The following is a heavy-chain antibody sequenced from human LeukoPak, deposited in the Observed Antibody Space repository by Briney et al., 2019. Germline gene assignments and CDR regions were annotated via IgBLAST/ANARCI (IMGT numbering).Heavy chain of an antibody. D-gene: IGHD2-15*01. CDR3: ARVEYCSGGSCSPFDY. Sequence: VSVKVSCKASGYTFTSYYMHWVRQAPGQGLEWMGIINPSGGSTSYAQKFQGRVTMTRDTSTSTVYMELSSLRSEDTAVYYCARVEYCSGGSCSPFDYWGQGTLVTVSS. V-gene: IGHV1-46*01. CDR1: GYTFTSYY. J-gene: IGHJ4*02. CDR2: INPSGGST.